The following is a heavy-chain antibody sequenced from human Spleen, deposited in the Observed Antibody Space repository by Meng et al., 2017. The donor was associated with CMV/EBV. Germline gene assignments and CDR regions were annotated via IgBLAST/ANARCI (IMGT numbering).Heavy chain of an antibody. D-gene: IGHD3-10*01. V-gene: IGHV4-30-4*01. Sequence: SGGSLTRGSYLLRWIRRPPAKCLEWIGYIYYSGTTYYHPSLKSRLAISFDTSKNQFSLKMTSVTAADTAMYYCARADRHVVRGVSLHPWGQGTLVTVSS. CDR1: GGSLTRGSYL. CDR2: IYYSGTT. CDR3: ARADRHVVRGVSLHP. J-gene: IGHJ5*02.